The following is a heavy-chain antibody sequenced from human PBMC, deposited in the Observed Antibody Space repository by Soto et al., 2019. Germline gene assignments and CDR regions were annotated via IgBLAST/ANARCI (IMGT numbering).Heavy chain of an antibody. CDR2: ISGSGGST. Sequence: GGSLRLSCAASGFTFSSYAMSWVRQAPGKGLEWVSAISGSGGSTYYADSVKGRFTISRDNSKNTLYLQMNSLRAEDTAVYYCAKVMSSSWYLSVGLFARTFDYWGQGTLVTVSS. J-gene: IGHJ4*02. CDR3: AKVMSSSWYLSVGLFARTFDY. CDR1: GFTFSSYA. V-gene: IGHV3-23*01. D-gene: IGHD6-13*01.